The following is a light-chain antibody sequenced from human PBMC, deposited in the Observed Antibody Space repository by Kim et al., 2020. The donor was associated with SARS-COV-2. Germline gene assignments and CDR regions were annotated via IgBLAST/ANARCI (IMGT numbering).Light chain of an antibody. CDR1: RNNVGNQG. V-gene: IGLV10-54*01. J-gene: IGLJ3*02. CDR2: RNN. CDR3: SAWDSSLNAWV. Sequence: QTAPLPFTGNRNNVGNQGAACLQQHQGHPPKLLSYRNNNRPSGISERFSASRSGNTASLTITGLQPEDEADYYCSAWDSSLNAWVFGGGTQLTVL.